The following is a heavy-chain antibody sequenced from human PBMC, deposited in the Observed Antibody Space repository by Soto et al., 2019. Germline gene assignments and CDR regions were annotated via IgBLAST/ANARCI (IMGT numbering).Heavy chain of an antibody. CDR2: IIPMFGPP. D-gene: IGHD6-19*01. Sequence: QVQLVQSGPDVKKPGSSVKVSCKASGGTFRNHAISWVRQAPGQGLEWMGGIIPMFGPPHYARKLQGRVTITADESTSTAYMELGSLTSEDTAVYYCARASPHYIAVRALEYCGQGTQVTGSS. J-gene: IGHJ4*02. CDR3: ARASPHYIAVRALEY. V-gene: IGHV1-69*01. CDR1: GGTFRNHA.